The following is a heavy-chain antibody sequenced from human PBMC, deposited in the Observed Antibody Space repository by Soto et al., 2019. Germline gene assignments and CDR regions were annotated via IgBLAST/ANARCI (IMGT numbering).Heavy chain of an antibody. Sequence: PSETLYLTXTVSGGPISGYFWNWIRQPPGKGLEWIGYMSYTGNTNYNPSLTSRVSISVDTSKNQFSLNLNSVTAADTAVYYCARADTTIVPLAQWGQGTLVTVSS. J-gene: IGHJ1*01. D-gene: IGHD3-10*01. CDR2: MSYTGNT. CDR1: GGPISGYF. CDR3: ARADTTIVPLAQ. V-gene: IGHV4-59*01.